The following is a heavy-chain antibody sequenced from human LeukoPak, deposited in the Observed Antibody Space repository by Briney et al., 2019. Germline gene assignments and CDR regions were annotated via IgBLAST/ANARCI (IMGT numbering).Heavy chain of an antibody. D-gene: IGHD3-10*02. CDR2: ISSSGSTI. V-gene: IGHV3-48*04. J-gene: IGHJ6*04. CDR3: AELGITMIGGV. Sequence: TGGSLRLSCAASGFPFSDYGMYWVRQAPGKGLEWVSYISSSGSTIYYADSVKGRFTISRDNAKNSLYLQMNSLRAEDTAVYYCAELGITMIGGVWGKGTTVTISS. CDR1: GFPFSDYG.